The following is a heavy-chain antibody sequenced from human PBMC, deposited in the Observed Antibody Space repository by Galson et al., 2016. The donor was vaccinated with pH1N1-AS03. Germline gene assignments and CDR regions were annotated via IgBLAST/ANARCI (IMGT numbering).Heavy chain of an antibody. CDR2: IYHGGST. CDR3: AREWSAFDF. Sequence: ETLSLTCAVSGYSISSGYYWGWIRQPPGKGLEWIATIYHGGSTYYNPSLKSRVTISIDTSKNQFSLKLNSVTAADTAVYYCAREWSAFDFWGQGTVVTVSS. CDR1: GYSISSGYY. V-gene: IGHV4-38-2*01. J-gene: IGHJ3*01. D-gene: IGHD3-3*01.